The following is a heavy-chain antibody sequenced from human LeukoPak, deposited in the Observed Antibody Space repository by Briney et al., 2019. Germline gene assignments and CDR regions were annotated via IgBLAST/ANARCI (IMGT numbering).Heavy chain of an antibody. V-gene: IGHV3-7*01. CDR2: IKQDGSEK. J-gene: IGHJ4*02. D-gene: IGHD3-3*01. CDR1: GFTFSSYW. CDR3: ARDGYYDFWSGSHDY. Sequence: PGGSPRLSCAASGFTFSSYWMSWVRQAPGKGLEWVANIKQDGSEKYYVDSVKGRFTISRDNAKNSLYLQMNSLRAEDTAVYYCARDGYYDFWSGSHDYWGQGTLVTVSS.